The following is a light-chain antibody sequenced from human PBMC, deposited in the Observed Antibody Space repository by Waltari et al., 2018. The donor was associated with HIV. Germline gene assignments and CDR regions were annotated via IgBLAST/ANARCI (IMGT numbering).Light chain of an antibody. CDR2: MNV. CDR3: AVWDDSLGGAV. Sequence: QSVVTQPPSASGTPGQRVTISFSGSGSNIGTYSVNWYQHFPGTAPKLLSYMNVQRPSGVPGRFPCSQSGTSASLSISGLQDDDEADYYCAVWDDSLGGAVFGGGTKLTVL. CDR1: GSNIGTYS. V-gene: IGLV1-47*01. J-gene: IGLJ2*01.